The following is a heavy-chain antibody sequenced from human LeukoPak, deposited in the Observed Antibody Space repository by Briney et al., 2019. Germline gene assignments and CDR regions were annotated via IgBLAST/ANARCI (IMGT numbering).Heavy chain of an antibody. CDR2: IYVDGST. CDR1: GFTFSIYA. D-gene: IGHD3-16*02. CDR3: ARDLATRQRTGLYDS. V-gene: IGHV3-66*01. Sequence: PGGSLRLSCATSGFTFSIYAMTWVRQAPGKGLQWVSVIYVDGSTYYADSVKGRITISRDNSRNTLYLQMNSLRAEDTAVYYCARDLATRQRTGLYDSWGQGALVTVSS. J-gene: IGHJ4*02.